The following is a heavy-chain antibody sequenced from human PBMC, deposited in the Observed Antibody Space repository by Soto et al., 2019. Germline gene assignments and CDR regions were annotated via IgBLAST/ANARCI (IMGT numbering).Heavy chain of an antibody. CDR3: AKSGSRRWLLHYYFDY. J-gene: IGHJ4*02. Sequence: EVQLLESGGGLVQPGGSLRLSCAASGFTFSSYAMSWVRQAPGKGLEWVSAISGSGGSTYYADSVKGRFTISRDNSKNTLYLQMNSLRAEDTAVYYCAKSGSRRWLLHYYFDYWGQGTLVTVSS. D-gene: IGHD3-10*01. CDR1: GFTFSSYA. V-gene: IGHV3-23*01. CDR2: ISGSGGST.